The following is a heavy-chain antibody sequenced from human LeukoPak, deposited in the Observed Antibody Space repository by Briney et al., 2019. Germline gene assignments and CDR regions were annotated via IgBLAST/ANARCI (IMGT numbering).Heavy chain of an antibody. Sequence: SETLSLTCTVSGGSISSYYWSWIRQPPGKGLEWIGYIYYSGSTNYNPSLKSRVTISVDTSKNQFSPKLSSVTATDTAVYYCARAMVDYDSSGQYYFDYWGQGTLVTVSS. J-gene: IGHJ4*02. CDR1: GGSISSYY. CDR3: ARAMVDYDSSGQYYFDY. CDR2: IYYSGST. D-gene: IGHD3-22*01. V-gene: IGHV4-59*01.